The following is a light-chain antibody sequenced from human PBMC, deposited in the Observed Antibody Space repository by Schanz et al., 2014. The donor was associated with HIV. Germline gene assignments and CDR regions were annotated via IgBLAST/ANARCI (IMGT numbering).Light chain of an antibody. Sequence: EIVMTQSPATLSVSPGERATLSCRASQIISSSLAWYQQKPGQGPRLLIYGASSRATGIPDRFTGSGSGTDFTLTISRLEPEDFAVYYCQHYSTSPITFGQGTRLEIK. CDR1: QIISSS. J-gene: IGKJ5*01. CDR3: QHYSTSPIT. CDR2: GAS. V-gene: IGKV3-20*01.